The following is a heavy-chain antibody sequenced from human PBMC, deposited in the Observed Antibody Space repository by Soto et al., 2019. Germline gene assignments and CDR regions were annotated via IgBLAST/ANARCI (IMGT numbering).Heavy chain of an antibody. V-gene: IGHV4-31*03. CDR2: IYYSGST. CDR1: GGSISSGGYY. D-gene: IGHD5-18*01. Sequence: QVQLQESGPGLVKPSQTLSLTCTVSGGSISSGGYYWSWIRQHPGKGLEWIGYIYYSGSTYYNPSLRSRVTISVDTSKNQFYLKLSSVTAADTAVYYCARGRPITAMANRINYGMDVWGQGTTVTVSS. CDR3: ARGRPITAMANRINYGMDV. J-gene: IGHJ6*02.